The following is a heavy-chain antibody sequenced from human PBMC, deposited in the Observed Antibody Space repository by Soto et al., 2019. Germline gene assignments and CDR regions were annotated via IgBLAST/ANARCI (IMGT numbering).Heavy chain of an antibody. CDR3: AKVTGLKWMRLSLDY. J-gene: IGHJ4*02. CDR1: GFTFSNYA. D-gene: IGHD2-21*02. CDR2: INSTTGAT. Sequence: EVQLLESGGGLVQPGGSLRLSCAASGFTFSNYAMNWVRQAPGKGLEWVSTINSTTGATYYADSVKGRFTISRDNSKNTLYLEMNTLRAEDTAVYYCAKVTGLKWMRLSLDYWGQGTLVTVSS. V-gene: IGHV3-23*01.